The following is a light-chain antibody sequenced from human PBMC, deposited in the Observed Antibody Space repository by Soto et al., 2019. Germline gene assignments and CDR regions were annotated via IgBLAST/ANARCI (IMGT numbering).Light chain of an antibody. CDR2: STN. CDR3: LLYMGSGMYVV. V-gene: IGLV8-61*01. J-gene: IGLJ2*01. Sequence: QAVVTQEPSFSVSPGGTVTLTCGLSSGSVSTSYYPSWYQQTPGQAPRTLIYSTNTRSSGVPDRFSGSILGNKAALTITGAQADDESDYYCLLYMGSGMYVVFGGGTKLTVL. CDR1: SGSVSTSYY.